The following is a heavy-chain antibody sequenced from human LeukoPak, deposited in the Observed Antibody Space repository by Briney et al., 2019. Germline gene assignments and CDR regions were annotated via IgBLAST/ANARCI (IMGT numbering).Heavy chain of an antibody. D-gene: IGHD3-3*02. CDR3: AKDRPARAASIYWFDP. V-gene: IGHV3-23*01. CDR1: GFTFSTSA. J-gene: IGHJ5*02. CDR2: ISGSGVT. Sequence: GGSLRLSCAASGFTFSTSAMTWVRQPPGRGREGVSGISGSGVTDYADSVKGRFTISRDNSKNTLYLQMNSLRAEDTAVYYCAKDRPARAASIYWFDPWGQGTLVTVSS.